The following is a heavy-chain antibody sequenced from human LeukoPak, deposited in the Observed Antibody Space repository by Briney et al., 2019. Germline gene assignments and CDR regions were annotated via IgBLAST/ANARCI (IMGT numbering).Heavy chain of an antibody. Sequence: SETLSLTCAVYGGSFSGYYWSWIRQPPGKGLEWIGEINHSGSTNYNPSLKSRVTISVDTSKNQFSLKLSSVTAADTAVYYCARPRCSGGSCYSSYYMDVWGKGTTVTVSS. CDR3: ARPRCSGGSCYSSYYMDV. CDR2: INHSGST. J-gene: IGHJ6*03. V-gene: IGHV4-34*01. D-gene: IGHD2-15*01. CDR1: GGSFSGYY.